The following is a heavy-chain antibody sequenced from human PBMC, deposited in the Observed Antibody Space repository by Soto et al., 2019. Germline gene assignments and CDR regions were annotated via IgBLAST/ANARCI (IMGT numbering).Heavy chain of an antibody. CDR1: GFTFSSYA. V-gene: IGHV3-23*01. J-gene: IGHJ4*02. Sequence: EVQLLESGGGLVQLGGPLGLSCAAPGFTFSSYAMSWVRQAPGKRLEWVSVLSGSGDRTYYPDSVKGRFTTSRDNSKNTRYLQMNSLRAEETAVYYCARRGRRCYYDYWGQGTLVTVSS. CDR3: ARRGRRCYYDY. D-gene: IGHD4-17*01. CDR2: LSGSGDRT.